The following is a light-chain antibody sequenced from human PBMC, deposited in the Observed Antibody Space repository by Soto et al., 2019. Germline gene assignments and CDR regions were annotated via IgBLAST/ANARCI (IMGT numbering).Light chain of an antibody. V-gene: IGKV4-1*01. Sequence: DIVMTQSPDSLTVSLGERATINCKSSQSILYSSSNKNYLAWYQQKPGQPPKLLISWASTRESGVPDRFSGSGSGTDFTLTISSLQAEDVAVYYCQHYYNNQAFGPGTKVDIK. J-gene: IGKJ3*01. CDR3: QHYYNNQA. CDR1: QSILYSSSNKNY. CDR2: WAS.